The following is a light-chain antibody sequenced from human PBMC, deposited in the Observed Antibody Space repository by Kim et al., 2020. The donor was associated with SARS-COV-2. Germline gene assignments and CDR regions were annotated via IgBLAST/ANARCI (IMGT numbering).Light chain of an antibody. CDR3: TSRDSSDYHVI. J-gene: IGLJ2*01. V-gene: IGLV3-19*01. CDR2: GRN. CDR1: SLSSQF. Sequence: AWGRTDTMNCQGDSLSSQFANWYQQSPGQSPVRVLHGRNSRPSGIPDRYSGSRSGDTTSVTITGAQAEDEADYYWTSRDSSDYHVIFGGGTKVTVL.